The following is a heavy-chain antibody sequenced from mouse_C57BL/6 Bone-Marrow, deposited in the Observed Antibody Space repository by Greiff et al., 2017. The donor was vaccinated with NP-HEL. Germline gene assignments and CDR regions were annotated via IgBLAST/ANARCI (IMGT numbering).Heavy chain of an antibody. J-gene: IGHJ3*01. D-gene: IGHD1-1*01. Sequence: QVQLQQSGPGLVQPSQSLSITCTVSGFSLTSYGVHWVRQSPGKGLEWLGVIWSGGSTDSNAAFISRLSISKDNSKSQVFFKMNSLQADDTAIYYCASLYGSREAWFAYWGQGTLVTVSA. CDR1: GFSLTSYG. CDR3: ASLYGSREAWFAY. CDR2: IWSGGST. V-gene: IGHV2-2*01.